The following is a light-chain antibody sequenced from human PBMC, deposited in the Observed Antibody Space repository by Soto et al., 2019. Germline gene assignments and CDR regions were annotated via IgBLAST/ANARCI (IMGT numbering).Light chain of an antibody. Sequence: ETVLTQSPGTLSLSPGERATLSCRASQSVRSSYLAWYQQKPGQTPRLLIYGASSGATGIPDRFSGSGSGTDFTLTISRLEPEDFAVYFCQQYSSPPATFGQGTKVEIK. CDR1: QSVRSSY. CDR2: GAS. J-gene: IGKJ1*01. CDR3: QQYSSPPAT. V-gene: IGKV3-20*01.